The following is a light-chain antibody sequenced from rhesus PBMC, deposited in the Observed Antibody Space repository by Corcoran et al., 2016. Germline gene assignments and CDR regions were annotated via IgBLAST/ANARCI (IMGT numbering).Light chain of an antibody. V-gene: IGKV3-10*01. Sequence: QVVLTQSPATLSLSPGERATLSCRASQSVSSYVAWYQQKPGQAPRLLIYGAAGRAAGIPDRVSGRGSVTDFTLTISSLEPADVGVYHCYQHSSGYSFCQGTKV. CDR1: QSVSSY. CDR3: YQHSSGYS. J-gene: IGKJ2*01. CDR2: GAA.